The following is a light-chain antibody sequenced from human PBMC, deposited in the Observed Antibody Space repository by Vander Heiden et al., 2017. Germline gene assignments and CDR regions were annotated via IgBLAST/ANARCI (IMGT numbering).Light chain of an antibody. CDR1: SPNIGAGYD. CDR3: QSYDSSLSGWV. V-gene: IGLV1-40*01. Sequence: SVLTQPPSVSGAPGQRVTISFTGSSPNIGAGYDIHWYQQLPGTAPKLLIYGNTNRPSGVPDRFSGSKSGTSASLAITGLQAEDEADYYCQSYDSSLSGWVFGGGTKLTVL. CDR2: GNT. J-gene: IGLJ3*02.